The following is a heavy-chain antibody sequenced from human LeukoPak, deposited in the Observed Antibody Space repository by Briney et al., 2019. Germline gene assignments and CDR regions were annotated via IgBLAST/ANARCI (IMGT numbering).Heavy chain of an antibody. D-gene: IGHD2-15*01. Sequence: GRSLRLSCAASGFTFSSYGMHWVRQAPGKGLEWVAVISYDGSNKYYADSVKGRFTISRDNSKNTLYLQMNSLRAEDTAVYYCAQGAGYCSGGSCYSIDYGGQGTLVTVSS. J-gene: IGHJ4*02. V-gene: IGHV3-30*18. CDR1: GFTFSSYG. CDR2: ISYDGSNK. CDR3: AQGAGYCSGGSCYSIDY.